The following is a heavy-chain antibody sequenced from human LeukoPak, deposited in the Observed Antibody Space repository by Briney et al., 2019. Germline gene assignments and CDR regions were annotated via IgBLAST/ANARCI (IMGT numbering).Heavy chain of an antibody. CDR2: INHSGST. D-gene: IGHD2-2*02. CDR3: ARGPLFFCSSTSCYRFDAFDI. CDR1: GGSFSGYY. V-gene: IGHV4-34*01. J-gene: IGHJ3*02. Sequence: PSGTLSLTCAVYGGSFSGYYWSWIRQPPGKGLEWIGEINHSGSTNYNPSLKSRVTISVDTSKNQFSLKLSSVTAADTAVYYCARGPLFFCSSTSCYRFDAFDIWGQGTMVTVSS.